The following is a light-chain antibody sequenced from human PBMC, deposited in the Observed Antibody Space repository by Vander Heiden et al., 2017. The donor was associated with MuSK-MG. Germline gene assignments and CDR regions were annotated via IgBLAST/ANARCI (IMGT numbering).Light chain of an antibody. CDR2: DVT. Sequence: QSALTQPRSVSGSPGQSVTISCTGTSNDVGAYNYISWYQQRPGKAPKLRIYDVTHRPSGVPDRFSGSKSGNTASLTISGLRAEDEADYYCCSYAGSYTFVFATGTKVTVL. CDR1: SNDVGAYNY. J-gene: IGLJ1*01. V-gene: IGLV2-11*01. CDR3: CSYAGSYTFV.